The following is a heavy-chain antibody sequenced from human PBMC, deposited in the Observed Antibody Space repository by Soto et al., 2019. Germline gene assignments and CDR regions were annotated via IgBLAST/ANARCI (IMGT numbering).Heavy chain of an antibody. Sequence: ASVKVSCKASGYIFSNYGITWVRQAPGQGLEFMGGIMPIFGTTNYAQKFRGRVTITADEPTSTVYMELRSLRSEDTAVYYCARVSGRGWYNWFDPWGQGTPVTVSS. CDR1: GYIFSNYG. J-gene: IGHJ5*02. D-gene: IGHD6-19*01. V-gene: IGHV1-69*13. CDR3: ARVSGRGWYNWFDP. CDR2: IMPIFGTT.